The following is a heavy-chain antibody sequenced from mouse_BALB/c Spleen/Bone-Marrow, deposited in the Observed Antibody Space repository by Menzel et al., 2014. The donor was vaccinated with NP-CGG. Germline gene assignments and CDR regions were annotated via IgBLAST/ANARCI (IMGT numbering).Heavy chain of an antibody. CDR3: ARRRDYDYFDY. J-gene: IGHJ2*01. V-gene: IGHV5-6*02. D-gene: IGHD2-4*01. CDR2: ISSGGTYT. Sequence: EVKLVESGGDLVKPGGSLKLSCAASGFTFSNYGMSWVRQLPDKRLEWVATISSGGTYTFHPDSVKGRFTISRDNTKNTLTLQMTSLKSEDTAMYYCARRRDYDYFDYWGQGTTLTVSS. CDR1: GFTFSNYG.